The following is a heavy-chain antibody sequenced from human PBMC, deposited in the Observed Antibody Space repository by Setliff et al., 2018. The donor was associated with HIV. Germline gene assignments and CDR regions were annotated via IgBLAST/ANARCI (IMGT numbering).Heavy chain of an antibody. CDR1: GGSIGSGGYY. D-gene: IGHD3-22*01. Sequence: SETLSLTCTVSGGSIGSGGYYWSWIRQHPGKGLEWIGYIYYSGSTYYNPSFKRRLSISVDTSKNQFSLKLSSVTAADTAVYYCARSTYYFDSSGYKYNWFDPWGQGTLVTVSS. V-gene: IGHV4-31*03. J-gene: IGHJ5*02. CDR3: ARSTYYFDSSGYKYNWFDP. CDR2: IYYSGST.